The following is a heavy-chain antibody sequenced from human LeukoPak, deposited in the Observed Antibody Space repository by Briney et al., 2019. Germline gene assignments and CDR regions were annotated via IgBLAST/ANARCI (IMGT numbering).Heavy chain of an antibody. CDR3: ARRYDSSGYCYFDY. D-gene: IGHD3-22*01. CDR1: VGSISSYH. CDR2: IYYSGST. V-gene: IGHV4-59*08. Sequence: SETLSLTCTASVGSISSYHWSWIRQPPGKGLEWIGYIYYSGSTNYNPSLKSRVTISVDTSKNQFSLKLSSVTAADTAVYYCARRYDSSGYCYFDYWGQGTLVTVSS. J-gene: IGHJ4*02.